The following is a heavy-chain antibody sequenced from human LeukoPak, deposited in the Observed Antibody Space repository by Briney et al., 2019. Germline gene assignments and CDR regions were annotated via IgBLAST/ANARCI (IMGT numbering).Heavy chain of an antibody. CDR1: GGSISSSSYY. CDR3: ANLRSDSSSWYDY. CDR2: IYYSGST. Sequence: PSETLSLTCTVSGGSISSSSYYWGWIRQPPGKGLEWIGSIYYSGSTYYNPSLKSQATISVDTSKNQFSLKLSSVTAADTAVYYCANLRSDSSSWYDYWGQGTLVTVSS. J-gene: IGHJ4*02. D-gene: IGHD6-13*01. V-gene: IGHV4-39*07.